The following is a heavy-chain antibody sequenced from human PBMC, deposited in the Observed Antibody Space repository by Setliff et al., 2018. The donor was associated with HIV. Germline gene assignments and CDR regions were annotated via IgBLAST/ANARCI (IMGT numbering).Heavy chain of an antibody. Sequence: GASVKVSCKASGYTFTSYGISWLRPAPGQGLEWMGWISGYSGNTNYAQKFQDRVTMTTDTPTNTVHMELRSLGSDDTAVDYCGRDYRSWIRAIGYWGQGTLVTVSS. CDR1: GYTFTSYG. V-gene: IGHV1-18*01. CDR2: ISGYSGNT. CDR3: GRDYRSWIRAIGY. D-gene: IGHD5-12*01. J-gene: IGHJ4*02.